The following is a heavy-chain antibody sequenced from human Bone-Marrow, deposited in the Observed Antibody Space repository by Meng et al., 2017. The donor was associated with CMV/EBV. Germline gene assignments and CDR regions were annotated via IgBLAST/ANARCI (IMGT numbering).Heavy chain of an antibody. Sequence: GESLKISCAASGFTFDDDAMHWVRQAPGKGLEWVSSISSSSSYIYYADSVKGRFTISRDNAKNSLYLQMNSLRAEDTAVYYCASSPRVEYYYDSSGYPADYWGHGTLVTVSS. CDR2: ISSSSSYI. CDR3: ASSPRVEYYYDSSGYPADY. J-gene: IGHJ4*01. D-gene: IGHD3-22*01. CDR1: GFTFDDDA. V-gene: IGHV3-21*01.